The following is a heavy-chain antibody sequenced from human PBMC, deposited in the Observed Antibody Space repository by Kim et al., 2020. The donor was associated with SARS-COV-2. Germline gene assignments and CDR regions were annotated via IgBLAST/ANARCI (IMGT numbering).Heavy chain of an antibody. J-gene: IGHJ2*01. CDR3: ATARVVAARYFDL. V-gene: IGHV3-11*03. Sequence: SADSVKGRFTISRDNAKNSLYLQMNSLRAEDTAVYYCATARVVAARYFDLWGRGTLVTVSS. D-gene: IGHD2-15*01.